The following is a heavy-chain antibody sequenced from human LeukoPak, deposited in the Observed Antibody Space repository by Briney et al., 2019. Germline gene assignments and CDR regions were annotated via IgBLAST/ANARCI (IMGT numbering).Heavy chain of an antibody. CDR2: IFHSGST. D-gene: IGHD3-22*01. Sequence: SGTLSLTCAVSGGSISSSNWWSWVRPSPGKGLEWIGEIFHSGSTNYNPSLKSRVTISVDKSKNQFSLKLSSVTAADTAVYYCARDFHSGSFYPYYFDYWGQGTLVTVSS. CDR1: GGSISSSNW. J-gene: IGHJ4*02. CDR3: ARDFHSGSFYPYYFDY. V-gene: IGHV4-4*02.